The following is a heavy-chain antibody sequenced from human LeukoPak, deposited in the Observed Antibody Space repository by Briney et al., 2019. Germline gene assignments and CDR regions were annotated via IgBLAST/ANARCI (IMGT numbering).Heavy chain of an antibody. CDR2: IYYSGST. D-gene: IGHD3-22*01. V-gene: IGHV4-39*01. CDR3: ARHYDSSGYYYQSPFDY. Sequence: PSETLSLTCTVSGGSISSSSYYWGWIRQPPGKGLEWIGSIYYSGSTYYNPSLNSRVTISVDTSKNQFSLKLSSVTAADTAVYYCARHYDSSGYYYQSPFDYWGQGTLVTVSS. CDR1: GGSISSSSYY. J-gene: IGHJ4*02.